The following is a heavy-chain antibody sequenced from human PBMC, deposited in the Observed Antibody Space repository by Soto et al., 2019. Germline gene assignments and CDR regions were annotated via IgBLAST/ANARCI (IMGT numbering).Heavy chain of an antibody. Sequence: LSLTCTVSGGSISSISYYWGWIRQPPGKGLEYIGNIHYTGNTFYNASLKSRVTISVDTSKNQVSLKLRSVTAADTAVYYCARQVIAAAGTGYFQHWGQGAPVTVSS. D-gene: IGHD6-13*01. CDR3: ARQVIAAAGTGYFQH. CDR2: IHYTGNT. V-gene: IGHV4-39*01. J-gene: IGHJ1*01. CDR1: GGSISSISYY.